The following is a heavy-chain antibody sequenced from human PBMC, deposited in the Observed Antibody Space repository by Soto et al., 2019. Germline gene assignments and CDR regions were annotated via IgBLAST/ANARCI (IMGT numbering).Heavy chain of an antibody. Sequence: PSETLSLTCAVYGGSFSGYYWSWIRQPPGKGLEWIGEINHSGSTNYNPSLKSRVTISVDTSKNQFSLKLSSVTAADTAVYYCERGLGFLEWFYGMDVWGQGTKVTVSS. D-gene: IGHD3-3*01. V-gene: IGHV4-34*01. CDR1: GGSFSGYY. CDR2: INHSGST. J-gene: IGHJ6*02. CDR3: ERGLGFLEWFYGMDV.